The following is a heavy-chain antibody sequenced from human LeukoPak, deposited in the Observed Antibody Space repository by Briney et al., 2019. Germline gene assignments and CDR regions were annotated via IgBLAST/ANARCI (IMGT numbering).Heavy chain of an antibody. Sequence: PGGSLRLSCAASGFTFSSYAMGWVRQAPGKGLEWVSAISGSGGSTYYADSVKGRFTISRDNSKNTLYLQMNSLRAEDTAVYYCGSDGGYGQTDYWGQGTLVTVSS. CDR3: GSDGGYGQTDY. J-gene: IGHJ4*02. CDR1: GFTFSSYA. CDR2: ISGSGGST. D-gene: IGHD5-12*01. V-gene: IGHV3-23*01.